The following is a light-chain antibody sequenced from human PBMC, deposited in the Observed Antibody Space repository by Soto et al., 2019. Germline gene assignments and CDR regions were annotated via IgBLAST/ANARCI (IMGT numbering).Light chain of an antibody. CDR1: QSVSSN. J-gene: IGKJ1*01. V-gene: IGKV3-15*01. CDR3: QQYSNWPRT. CDR2: GAS. Sequence: TLSPYTRPLFPGERATLSCRASQSVSSNYLAWYQQKPGQAPRPVIYGASTRATGIPVRFSGSGSGTEFTLTISSLQSEDLAVYYCQQYSNWPRTFGQGTKVDIK.